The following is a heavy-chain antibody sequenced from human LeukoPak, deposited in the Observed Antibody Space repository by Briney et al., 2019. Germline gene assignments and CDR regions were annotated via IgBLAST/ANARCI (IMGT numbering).Heavy chain of an antibody. CDR1: GFTFTSSA. V-gene: IGHV1-58*02. D-gene: IGHD5-18*01. CDR2: IVVGSGNT. CDR3: AADRGRGYSYGYATLGY. Sequence: SVKVSCKASGFTFTSSAMQWVRQARGQRLEWIGWIVVGSGNTNYAQKFQERVTITRDMSTSTAYMELSSLRSEDTAVYYCAADRGRGYSYGYATLGYWGQGTLVTVSS. J-gene: IGHJ4*02.